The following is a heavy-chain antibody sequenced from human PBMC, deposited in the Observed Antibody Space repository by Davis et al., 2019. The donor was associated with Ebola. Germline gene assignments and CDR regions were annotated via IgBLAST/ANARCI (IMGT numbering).Heavy chain of an antibody. Sequence: GESLKISCAASGFTFSSYGMHWVRQAPGKGLEWVAVISYDGSNKYYADSVKGRFTISRDNSKNTLYLQMNSLRAEDTAVYYCAKEVGTAMDVWGQGTTVTVSS. CDR2: ISYDGSNK. CDR3: AKEVGTAMDV. J-gene: IGHJ6*02. CDR1: GFTFSSYG. D-gene: IGHD1-26*01. V-gene: IGHV3-30*18.